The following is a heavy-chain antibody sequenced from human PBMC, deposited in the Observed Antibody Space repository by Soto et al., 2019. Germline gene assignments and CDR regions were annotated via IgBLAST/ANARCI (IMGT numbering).Heavy chain of an antibody. CDR2: INSDGSST. Sequence: SLRLSCAASGFTFTSYWMHLVRQAPGKGLVWVSRINSDGSSTSYADSVKGRFTISRDNAKNTLYLQMNSLRAEDTAVYYCVRDAATTDLDYWGQGTVVTV. V-gene: IGHV3-74*01. J-gene: IGHJ4*02. CDR1: GFTFTSYW. CDR3: VRDAATTDLDY. D-gene: IGHD4-17*01.